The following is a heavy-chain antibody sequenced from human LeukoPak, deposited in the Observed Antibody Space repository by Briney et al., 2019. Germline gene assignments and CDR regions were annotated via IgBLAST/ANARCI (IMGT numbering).Heavy chain of an antibody. CDR2: IIPIFGTA. V-gene: IGHV1-69*13. CDR1: GGTFSSYA. Sequence: GASVKVSCKASGGTFSSYAISWVRQAPGQGLEWMGGIIPIFGTANYAQKFQGRVTITADESTSTAYMELSSLRSEDTAVYYCARPATVVTPYYYMDVWGKGTTVTVSS. CDR3: ARPATVVTPYYYMDV. J-gene: IGHJ6*03. D-gene: IGHD4-23*01.